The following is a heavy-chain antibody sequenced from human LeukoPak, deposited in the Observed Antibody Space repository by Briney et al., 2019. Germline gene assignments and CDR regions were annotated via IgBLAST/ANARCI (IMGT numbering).Heavy chain of an antibody. D-gene: IGHD6-19*01. J-gene: IGHJ4*02. V-gene: IGHV1-2*04. CDR3: ARDPSHSSGWLISYFDY. CDR2: INPNSGGT. Sequence: GASVKVSCKASGYTFTGYYMHWVRQAPGQGLEWMGWINPNSGGTNYAQKFQGWVTMTRDTSISTAYMELSRLRSDDTAVYYCARDPSHSSGWLISYFDYWGQGTLVTVSS. CDR1: GYTFTGYY.